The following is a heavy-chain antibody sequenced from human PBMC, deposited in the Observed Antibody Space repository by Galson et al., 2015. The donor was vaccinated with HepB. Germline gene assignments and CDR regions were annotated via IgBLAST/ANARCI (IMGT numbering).Heavy chain of an antibody. CDR1: GYTFTRYY. CDR3: ARASAPIYYDY. V-gene: IGHV1-46*01. CDR2: INPSGGST. J-gene: IGHJ4*02. Sequence: SVKVSCKASGYTFTRYYMHWVRQAPGQGLEWMGIINPSGGSTSYAQKFQGRVTMTRDTSTSTVYMELSSLRSEDTAVYYCARASAPIYYDYWGQGTLVTVSS. D-gene: IGHD3-3*01.